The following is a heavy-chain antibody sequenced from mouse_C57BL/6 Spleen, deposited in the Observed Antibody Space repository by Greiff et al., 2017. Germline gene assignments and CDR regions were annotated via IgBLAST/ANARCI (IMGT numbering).Heavy chain of an antibody. CDR1: GYTFTDYE. D-gene: IGHD1-1*01. CDR2: IDPETGGT. CDR3: TSGDLRSYVVGV. J-gene: IGHJ1*03. Sequence: QVQLKQSGAELVRPGASVTLSCKASGYTFTDYEMHWVKQTPVHGLEWIGAIDPETGGTAYNQKFKGKAILTADQSSSTAYMELRSLTSEDSAVYYCTSGDLRSYVVGVWGTGTTVTVAS. V-gene: IGHV1-15*01.